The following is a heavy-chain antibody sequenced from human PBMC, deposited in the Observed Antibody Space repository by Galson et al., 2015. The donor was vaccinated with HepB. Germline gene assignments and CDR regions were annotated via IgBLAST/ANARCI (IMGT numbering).Heavy chain of an antibody. CDR1: GFTFSSYD. V-gene: IGHV3-48*03. D-gene: IGHD2-21*01. J-gene: IGHJ3*02. CDR3: ARVGAIVVPTQDAFDI. CDR2: ISSSGSTI. Sequence: SLRLSCAASGFTFSSYDMNWIRQAPGKGLEWVSYISSSGSTIYYADSVKGRFTISRDNAKNSLYLQMNSLRAEDTAVYYCARVGAIVVPTQDAFDIWGQGTMGTVS.